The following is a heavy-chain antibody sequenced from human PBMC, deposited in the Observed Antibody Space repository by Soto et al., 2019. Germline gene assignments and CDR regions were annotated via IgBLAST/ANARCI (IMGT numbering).Heavy chain of an antibody. Sequence: KASGSRSPSRGMHLVRQGPGQRREWMAWIKACYGNTKSSQKFQDRVTLSRDTSASTAYMELSSLRSEDTAVYYCARVRRSSGYYYGYWRQGPPVTVSS. CDR2: IKACYGNT. D-gene: IGHD3-22*01. J-gene: IGHJ4*02. CDR1: GSRSPSRG. CDR3: ARVRRSSGYYYGY. V-gene: IGHV1-3*01.